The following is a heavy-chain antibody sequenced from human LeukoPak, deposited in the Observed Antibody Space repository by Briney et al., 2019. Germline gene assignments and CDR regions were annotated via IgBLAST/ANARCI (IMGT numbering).Heavy chain of an antibody. J-gene: IGHJ4*02. V-gene: IGHV3-23*01. D-gene: IGHD1-26*01. Sequence: GGSLRLSCAASGFTFSSYAMSWARQAPGKGLEWVSAISGSGGSTYYADSVKGRFTISRDNSKNTLYLQMNSLRAEDTAVYYCARGPSVGATTIDFDYWGQGTLVTVSS. CDR3: ARGPSVGATTIDFDY. CDR2: ISGSGGST. CDR1: GFTFSSYA.